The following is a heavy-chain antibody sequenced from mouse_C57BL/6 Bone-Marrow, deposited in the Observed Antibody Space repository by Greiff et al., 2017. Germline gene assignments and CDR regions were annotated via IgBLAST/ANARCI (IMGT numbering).Heavy chain of an antibody. V-gene: IGHV2-5*01. CDR2: IWRGGST. CDR1: GFSLTSYG. CDR3: AKRALYGYFDD. J-gene: IGHJ1*03. Sequence: VQLQQSGPGLVQPSQSLSITCTVSGFSLTSYGVHWVRQSPGKGLEWLGVIWRGGSTDYNAAFMSRLSITKDNSKSQVFFKMNRLQADDTAIDYCAKRALYGYFDDWGTGTTVTVSS.